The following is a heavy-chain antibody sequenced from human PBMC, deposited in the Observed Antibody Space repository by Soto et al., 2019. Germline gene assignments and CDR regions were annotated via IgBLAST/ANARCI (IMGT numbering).Heavy chain of an antibody. CDR2: ISYDGSNK. J-gene: IGHJ6*02. CDR1: GFTFSSYG. CDR3: AKGFGMDV. Sequence: GGSLRLSCAASGFTFSSYGMHWVRQALGKGLEWVAVISYDGSNKYYADSVKGRFTIPRDNSKNTLYLQMNSLRAEDTAVYYCAKGFGMDVWGQGTTVTVSS. V-gene: IGHV3-30*18.